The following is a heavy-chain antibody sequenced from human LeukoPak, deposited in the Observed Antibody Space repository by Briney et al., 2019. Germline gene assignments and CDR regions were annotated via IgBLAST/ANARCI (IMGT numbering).Heavy chain of an antibody. CDR3: ARDPYYYDSSGYPHCLDP. V-gene: IGHV4-38-2*02. D-gene: IGHD3-22*01. CDR2: IYHSGST. Sequence: SETLSLTCTVSGYSISRGYYWGWIRQPPGKGLEWSGSIYHSGSTYYNPSLKSRVTISVDTSKNQFFLKLSSVTAADTAVYYCARDPYYYDSSGYPHCLDPWGQGTLVTVSS. CDR1: GYSISRGYY. J-gene: IGHJ5*02.